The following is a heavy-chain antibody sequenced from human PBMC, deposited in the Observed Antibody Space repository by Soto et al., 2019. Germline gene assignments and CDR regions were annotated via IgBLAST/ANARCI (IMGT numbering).Heavy chain of an antibody. CDR1: GGTFSSYA. J-gene: IGHJ4*02. CDR2: IIPIFGTA. CDR3: ARGWEYSSSSNFDH. D-gene: IGHD6-6*01. V-gene: IGHV1-69*12. Sequence: QVQLVQSGAEVKKPGSSVKDSCKASGGTFSSYAISWVRQAPGQGLEWMGGIIPIFGTANYAQKFQGRVTITADESTSTAYMELSSLRSEDTAVYYCARGWEYSSSSNFDHWGQGTLVTVSS.